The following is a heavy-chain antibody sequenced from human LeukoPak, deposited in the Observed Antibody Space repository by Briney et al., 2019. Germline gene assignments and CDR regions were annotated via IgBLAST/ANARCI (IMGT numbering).Heavy chain of an antibody. CDR2: ISSNGGST. D-gene: IGHD2-8*01. CDR1: GFTFSSYA. CDR3: AKDRCSNGVGCYYYYMDV. J-gene: IGHJ6*03. Sequence: GGSLRLSCAASGFTFSSYAMHWVRQAPGKGLEYVSAISSNGGSTYYANSVKGRFTISRDSSKNILYLQMNSLRAEDTAVYYCAKDRCSNGVGCYYYYMDVWGKGTTVTISS. V-gene: IGHV3-64*01.